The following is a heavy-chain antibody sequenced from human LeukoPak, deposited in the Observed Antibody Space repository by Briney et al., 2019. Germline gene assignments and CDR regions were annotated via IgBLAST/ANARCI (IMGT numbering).Heavy chain of an antibody. CDR1: GYTFTSYD. CDR2: MNPNSGIT. V-gene: IGHV1-8*01. Sequence: ASVKASCKASGYTFTSYDINWGRQATRQELKCRGWMNPNSGITAYAQKFQGRVTMTRNTSISTAYMELTSLRCEDTAVYYCASLGRVSGSYSYDYWGQGLVVTFS. J-gene: IGHJ4*02. D-gene: IGHD1-26*01. CDR3: ASLGRVSGSYSYDY.